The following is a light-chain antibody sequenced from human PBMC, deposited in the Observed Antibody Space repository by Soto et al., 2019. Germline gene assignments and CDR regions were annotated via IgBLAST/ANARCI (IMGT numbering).Light chain of an antibody. V-gene: IGKV4-1*01. CDR3: QQYLTALPLT. CDR2: WAS. Sequence: DIVMTQSPDSLAVSLGERATINCKSSQSILFSSNNKNYLAWYQQKPGQPPKLLIYWASTRESGVPDRFSGSGSGTDFTLTNSSLQAEDVAVYYCQQYLTALPLTFGGGTKVEIK. CDR1: QSILFSSNNKNY. J-gene: IGKJ4*01.